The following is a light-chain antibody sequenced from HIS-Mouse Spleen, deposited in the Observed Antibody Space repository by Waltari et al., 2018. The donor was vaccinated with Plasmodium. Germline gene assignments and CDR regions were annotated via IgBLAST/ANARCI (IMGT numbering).Light chain of an antibody. CDR2: EVS. J-gene: IGLJ2*01. Sequence: QSALTQPPSASGSPGPSVTISCTGTSSAVGGYNCVPWYQQHPGKAPNLMIYEVSKRPSGVPDRFSGSKSGNTASLTVSGLQAEDEADYYCSSYAGSNNLVFGGGTKLTVL. V-gene: IGLV2-8*01. CDR3: SSYAGSNNLV. CDR1: SSAVGGYNC.